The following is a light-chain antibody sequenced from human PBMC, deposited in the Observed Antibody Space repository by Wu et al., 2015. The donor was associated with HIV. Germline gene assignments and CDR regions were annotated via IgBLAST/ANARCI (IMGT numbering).Light chain of an antibody. CDR2: DAS. Sequence: EIVMTQSPATLSVSPGQRVTLSCRASQTIANKLAWYQQRPGQTPRLLIYDASNRATGIPARFSGSGSGTDFTLTISSLEPEDFAVYYCQQRSGYTFGQGTKLEIK. CDR3: QQRSGYT. J-gene: IGKJ2*01. CDR1: QTIANK. V-gene: IGKV3-11*01.